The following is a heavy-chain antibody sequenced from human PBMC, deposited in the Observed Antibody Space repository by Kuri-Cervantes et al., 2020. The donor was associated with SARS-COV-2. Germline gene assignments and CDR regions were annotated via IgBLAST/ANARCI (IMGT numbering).Heavy chain of an antibody. CDR2: VYYTGSS. Sequence: SETLSLTCTVSGGSITSGGYYWSWMRRHPGKGLEWIGYVYYTGSSYYNPFLKSRVTISVDTSKNQFSLKLSSVTAADTAVYYCARVLSGPRSFDYWGQGTLVTVSS. CDR1: GGSITSGGYY. J-gene: IGHJ4*02. D-gene: IGHD3-3*01. V-gene: IGHV4-31*03. CDR3: ARVLSGPRSFDY.